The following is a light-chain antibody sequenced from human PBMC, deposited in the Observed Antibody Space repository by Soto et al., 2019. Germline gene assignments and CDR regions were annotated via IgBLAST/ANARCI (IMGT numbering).Light chain of an antibody. CDR2: GAS. CDR3: QQSYSTPQT. J-gene: IGKJ1*01. CDR1: QSVTSTY. V-gene: IGKV3-20*01. Sequence: ELRITQSRGSVAFSARGRVTHSCRASQSVTSTYLAWYQQKPGQAPRVVIYGASTRATGIPERFSGSGSGTDFTLSISSLQSEHFATYYCQQSYSTPQTFGQGTKVAIK.